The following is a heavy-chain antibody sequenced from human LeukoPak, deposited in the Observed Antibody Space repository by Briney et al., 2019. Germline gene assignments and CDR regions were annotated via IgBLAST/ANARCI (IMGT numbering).Heavy chain of an antibody. CDR3: ARGCYLYS. CDR2: FRRRANSYTT. D-gene: IGHD3-10*01. CDR1: GFTSSDHY. Sequence: GGSLRLSCAASGFTSSDHYMDWVRQAPGKGLDWVGRFRRRANSYTTEYAASVKGRCTISRDDSKNSMYLQINSLKTEDTAVYYCARGCYLYSWDQGTLVTASS. V-gene: IGHV3-72*01. J-gene: IGHJ5*02.